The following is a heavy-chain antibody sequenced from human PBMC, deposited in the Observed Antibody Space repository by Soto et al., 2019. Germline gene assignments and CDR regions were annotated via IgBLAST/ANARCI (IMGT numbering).Heavy chain of an antibody. V-gene: IGHV1-69*06. D-gene: IGHD3-10*01. CDR2: IIPIFETT. Sequence: QVQLAQSGAEVKSPGSSVRVSCKASGGTFSSLSLSWVRQAPGQGLEWMGGIIPIFETTNYAQKFQGRVTISADKSTNTAYMELSSLRSEDTAVYYCARDPGLWFGDSNAHYYYYGTDVWGQGTTVTVTS. CDR3: ARDPGLWFGDSNAHYYYYGTDV. CDR1: GGTFSSLS. J-gene: IGHJ6*02.